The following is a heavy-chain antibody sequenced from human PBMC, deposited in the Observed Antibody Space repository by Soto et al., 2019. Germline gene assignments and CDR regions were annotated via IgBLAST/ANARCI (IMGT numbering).Heavy chain of an antibody. CDR3: ARHQAARWIGYYYGMDV. J-gene: IGHJ6*02. D-gene: IGHD5-12*01. CDR2: IYYSGST. CDR1: GGSISSGGYY. Sequence: SETLSLTCTVSGGSISSGGYYWSWIRQHPGKGLEWIGYIYYSGSTYYNPSLKSRVTISVDTSKNQFSLKLSSVTAADTAMYYCARHQAARWIGYYYGMDVWGQGTTVTVSS. V-gene: IGHV4-31*03.